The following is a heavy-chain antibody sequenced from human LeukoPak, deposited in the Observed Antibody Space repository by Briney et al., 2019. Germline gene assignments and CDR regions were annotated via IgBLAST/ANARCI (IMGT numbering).Heavy chain of an antibody. Sequence: PGGSLTLSCAASGFTFSSYWMHWVRQAPGKGLVWVSRIDIDGSSTTYADSVKGRFTISRDNAKNTLYLQMNNLRAEDTAVYYCARDRPHNWFDPWGQGTLVTVSS. CDR3: ARDRPHNWFDP. V-gene: IGHV3-74*01. J-gene: IGHJ5*02. CDR2: IDIDGSST. CDR1: GFTFSSYW.